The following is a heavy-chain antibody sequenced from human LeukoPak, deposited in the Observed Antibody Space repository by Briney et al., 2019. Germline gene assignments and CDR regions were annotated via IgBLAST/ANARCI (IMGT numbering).Heavy chain of an antibody. CDR1: GYSFTSYW. J-gene: IGHJ4*02. V-gene: IGHV5-51*01. Sequence: GESLKISCKGSGYSFTSYWIGWVRQMPGKGLEWMGIIYPGDSNTKYSPSFQGQVTISADKSISTAYLQWSSLKASDTAMYYCARPEQILGAHYWGQGTLVTVSS. CDR3: ARPEQILGAHY. CDR2: IYPGDSNT. D-gene: IGHD1-26*01.